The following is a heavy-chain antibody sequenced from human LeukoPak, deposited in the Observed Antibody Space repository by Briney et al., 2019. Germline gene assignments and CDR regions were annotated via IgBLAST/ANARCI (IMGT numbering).Heavy chain of an antibody. CDR3: ARPAGSGSYTFDC. V-gene: IGHV3-48*01. Sequence: AGSLRLSCAASGFTFSTYSMTWVRQAPGKGLEWISYSSSSSTTMYYADAVKGRFAISRDNAKNSVSLQMNSLRAEDTAVYYCARPAGSGSYTFDCWGQGTLVTASS. D-gene: IGHD1-26*01. J-gene: IGHJ4*02. CDR1: GFTFSTYS. CDR2: SSSSSTTM.